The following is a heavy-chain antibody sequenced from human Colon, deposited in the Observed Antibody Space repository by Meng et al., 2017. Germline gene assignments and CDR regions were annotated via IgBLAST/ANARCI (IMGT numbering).Heavy chain of an antibody. CDR2: IYYNGLT. Sequence: SETLSLTCTVSGASVSNGSYYWSWIRQPPGKQLEWIGYIYYNGLTNYNPSLKSRFTMSLDTSKNQFSLKLSSVTAADSAVYYCARVSGDFDECYFDPWGQGTLVTVSS. V-gene: IGHV4-61*01. CDR3: ARVSGDFDECYFDP. J-gene: IGHJ4*02. CDR1: GASVSNGSYY. D-gene: IGHD4-17*01.